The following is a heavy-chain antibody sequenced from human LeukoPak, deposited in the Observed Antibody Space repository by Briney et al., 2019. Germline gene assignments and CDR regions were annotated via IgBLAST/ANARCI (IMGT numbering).Heavy chain of an antibody. CDR2: ISNSGDST. CDR1: GLTLSGYA. CDR3: AKPWYSGPVDH. Sequence: GGSLRLSCVASGLTLSGYAMSWVRQAPGKGLEWVSAISNSGDSTYYADSVKGRFVISRDNSINTLYLQMNSLSAEDTALYYCAKPWYSGPVDHWGQGALVTVSS. V-gene: IGHV3-23*01. D-gene: IGHD6-13*01. J-gene: IGHJ4*02.